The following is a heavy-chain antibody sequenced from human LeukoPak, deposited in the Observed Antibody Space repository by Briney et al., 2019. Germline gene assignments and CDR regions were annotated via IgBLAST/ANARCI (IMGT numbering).Heavy chain of an antibody. CDR3: AKSHVDTVYNYYFDY. J-gene: IGHJ4*02. Sequence: GGSLRLSCAASGFTFSSYAMSWVRQAPWKGLEWVSAISGSGGSTYYADSVKGRFAISRDNSKNTLYLLMNSLRAEDTAVYYCAKSHVDTVYNYYFDYWGQGALVTVSS. CDR2: ISGSGGST. CDR1: GFTFSSYA. V-gene: IGHV3-23*01. D-gene: IGHD5-18*01.